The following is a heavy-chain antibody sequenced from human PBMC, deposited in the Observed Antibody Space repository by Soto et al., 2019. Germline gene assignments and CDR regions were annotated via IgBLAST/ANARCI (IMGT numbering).Heavy chain of an antibody. CDR1: GGPFSSYA. J-gene: IGHJ5*02. CDR3: PRLFTCRWFDP. CDR2: ITPMFGAP. Sequence: QVQLVQSGAEVKKPVSSVKVSCTASGGPFSSYAINWVRQAPGQGLEWMGVITPMFGAPHYAKNFKGRISITADESTYTAYMERSSLTSGDTAVYFCPRLFTCRWFDPWGQGTLVTVSS. D-gene: IGHD3-10*02. V-gene: IGHV1-69*01.